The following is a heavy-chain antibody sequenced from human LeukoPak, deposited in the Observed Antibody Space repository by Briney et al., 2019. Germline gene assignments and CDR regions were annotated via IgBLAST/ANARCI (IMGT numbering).Heavy chain of an antibody. CDR1: AGSISSGCYY. CDR3: ARGPGLLCSGGGCYRGGSFDY. J-gene: IGHJ4*02. D-gene: IGHD2-15*01. V-gene: IGHV4-61*02. CDR2: IYTSGST. Sequence: SETLSLTCPVAAGSISSGCYYWSWLRQPAGKGLEWIRLIYTSGSTNYNPPLKSRVTIPVDTSKNQFSLQLSAVTAADTAVYYCARGPGLLCSGGGCYRGGSFDYWGQGTLVTVSS.